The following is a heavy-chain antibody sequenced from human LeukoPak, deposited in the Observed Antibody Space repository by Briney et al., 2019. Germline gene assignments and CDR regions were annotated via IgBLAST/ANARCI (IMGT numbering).Heavy chain of an antibody. J-gene: IGHJ6*04. CDR1: GYSISSGYY. V-gene: IGHV4-38-2*02. CDR3: ARDSEDELLWFGAYGMDV. CDR2: IYHSGST. Sequence: SETLSFTCAVSGYSISSGYYWGWIRQPPGKGLEWIGSIYHSGSTYYNPSLKSRVTISVDTSKNQFSLKLSSVTAADTAVYYCARDSEDELLWFGAYGMDVWGKGTTVTVSS. D-gene: IGHD3-10*01.